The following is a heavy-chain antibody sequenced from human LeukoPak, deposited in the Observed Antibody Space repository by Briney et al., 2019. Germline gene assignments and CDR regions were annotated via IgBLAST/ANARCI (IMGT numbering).Heavy chain of an antibody. D-gene: IGHD5-12*01. CDR2: IKQDGSEK. Sequence: GGSLRLSCAASGFTFSSYWMSWVRQAPGKGLEWVANIKQDGSEKYYVDSVKGRFTISRDNAKNSLYLQMNSLRAEDTAVYYCARELGYSGYDVFDYWGQGTLVTVSS. CDR3: ARELGYSGYDVFDY. V-gene: IGHV3-7*01. CDR1: GFTFSSYW. J-gene: IGHJ4*02.